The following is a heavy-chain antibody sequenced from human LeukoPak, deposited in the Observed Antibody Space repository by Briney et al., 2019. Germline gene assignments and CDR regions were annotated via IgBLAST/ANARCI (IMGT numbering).Heavy chain of an antibody. CDR3: ARTDLYYYYMDV. J-gene: IGHJ6*03. V-gene: IGHV1-69*04. CDR2: IIPILGIA. CDR1: VGTFSSYA. D-gene: IGHD3/OR15-3a*01. Sequence: ASVNVSCKASVGTFSSYAISGVRQAPGQGLEWMGRIIPILGIANYAQKFQGRVTITADKSTSTAYMELSSLISEDTAVYYCARTDLYYYYMDVWGKGTTVTVSS.